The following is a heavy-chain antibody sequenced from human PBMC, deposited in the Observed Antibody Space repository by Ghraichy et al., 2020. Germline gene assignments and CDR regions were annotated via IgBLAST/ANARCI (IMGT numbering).Heavy chain of an antibody. V-gene: IGHV4-39*01. CDR3: TRHSSGTLQWYYRGVDV. CDR1: GASIRSPDYF. Sequence: SETLSLTCTVSGASIRSPDYFWGWVRQPAGKGLEWVGSAFYSGTDYYNPSLKSRVAGSVDTSKNQFSLKLTSVTAADSGLYFCTRHSSGTLQWYYRGVDVGGRGTTVIVSS. J-gene: IGHJ6*02. CDR2: AFYSGTD. D-gene: IGHD6-19*01.